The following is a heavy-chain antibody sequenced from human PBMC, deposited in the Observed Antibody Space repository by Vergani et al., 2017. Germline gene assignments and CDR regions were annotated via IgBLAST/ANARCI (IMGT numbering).Heavy chain of an antibody. CDR2: IIPIFGTA. CDR1: GGTFSSYA. V-gene: IGHV1-69*01. D-gene: IGHD4-17*01. Sequence: QVQLVQSGAEVKKPGSSVKVSCKASGGTFSSYAISWVRQAPGQGLEWMGGIIPIFGTANYAQKFQGRVTITADESTSTAYMQLNSVTPEDTAVYYCARDHPGLYGDYVLDYWGQGTLVTVSS. J-gene: IGHJ4*02. CDR3: ARDHPGLYGDYVLDY.